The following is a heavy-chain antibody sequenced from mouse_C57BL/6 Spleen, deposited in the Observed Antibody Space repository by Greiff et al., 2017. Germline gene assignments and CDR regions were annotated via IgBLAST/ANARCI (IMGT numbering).Heavy chain of an antibody. CDR3: ARELSYWYFDV. Sequence: VQLQQSGPELVKPGASVKISCKASGYAFSSSWMNWVKQRPGKGLEWIGRIYPGDGDTNYNGKFKGKATLPADKAPSTAYMQLSSLTSEDSAVYFCARELSYWYFDVWGTGTTVTVSS. CDR1: GYAFSSSW. CDR2: IYPGDGDT. D-gene: IGHD1-1*02. J-gene: IGHJ1*03. V-gene: IGHV1-82*01.